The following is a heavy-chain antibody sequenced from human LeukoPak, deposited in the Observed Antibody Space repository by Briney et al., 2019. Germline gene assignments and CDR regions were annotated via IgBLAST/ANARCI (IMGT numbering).Heavy chain of an antibody. D-gene: IGHD6-13*01. CDR2: ITGYGAT. J-gene: IGHJ5*02. V-gene: IGHV3-23*01. Sequence: GGSLRPSCAGSGFTFSNFAMMWVRQAPGTGLPWVSTITGYGATFYADSVRGRFTIFRDTSMNTLFLQMNSLGAEDTAVYCAKGAAAGKVDWFDPWGQGTLVTVSS. CDR3: AKGAAAGKVDWFDP. CDR1: GFTFSNFA.